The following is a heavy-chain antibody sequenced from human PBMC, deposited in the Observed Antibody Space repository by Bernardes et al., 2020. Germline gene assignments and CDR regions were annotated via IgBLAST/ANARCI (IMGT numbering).Heavy chain of an antibody. J-gene: IGHJ4*02. CDR1: GGSISSSNYH. Sequence: SETLSLTCTVSGGSISSSNYHWGWIRQPPGKGLEWIGLIFYSGSTSYNPSLKSRVTISLDTSKSQFSLKLTSVTAADTAVYYCASLHSAYAWDFNYWGQGTLVTVSS. CDR3: ASLHSAYAWDFNY. CDR2: IFYSGST. V-gene: IGHV4-39*01. D-gene: IGHD5-12*01.